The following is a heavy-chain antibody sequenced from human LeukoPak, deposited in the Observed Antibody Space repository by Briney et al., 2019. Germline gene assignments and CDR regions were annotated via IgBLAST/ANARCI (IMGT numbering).Heavy chain of an antibody. Sequence: ASVKVSCKASGYTFTGYYMHWVRQAPAPGLEWMGWINPNSSGTNYAQKCQGRVTMTRDTSISTDYMELSRLRSDDTSVDYCAREDNDSNGYYHKQDAFYRWGQGTMVTVS. J-gene: IGHJ3*02. CDR2: INPNSSGT. V-gene: IGHV1-2*02. CDR1: GYTFTGYY. CDR3: AREDNDSNGYYHKQDAFYR. D-gene: IGHD3-22*01.